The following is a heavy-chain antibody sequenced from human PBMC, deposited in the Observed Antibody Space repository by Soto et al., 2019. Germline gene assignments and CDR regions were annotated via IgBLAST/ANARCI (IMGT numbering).Heavy chain of an antibody. CDR1: GYSFTSYW. D-gene: IGHD2-2*01. J-gene: IGHJ6*02. V-gene: IGHV5-10-1*01. CDR2: IDPSDSYT. Sequence: GESLKISCKGSGYSFTSYWIGWVRQMPGKGLEWMGRIDPSDSYTNYSPSFQGHVTISADKSISTAYLQWSSLKASDTAMYYCARLIVVVPAAPSDYYYYYGMDVWGQGTTVTVSS. CDR3: ARLIVVVPAAPSDYYYYYGMDV.